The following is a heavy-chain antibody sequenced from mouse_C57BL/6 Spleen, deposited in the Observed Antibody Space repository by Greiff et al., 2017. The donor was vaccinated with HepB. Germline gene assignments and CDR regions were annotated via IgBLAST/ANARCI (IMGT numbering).Heavy chain of an antibody. J-gene: IGHJ2*01. CDR1: GYAFSSYW. V-gene: IGHV1-80*01. CDR2: IYPGDGDT. CDR3: ARYAYYSNYGGFFDY. Sequence: VQLKESGAELVKPGASVKISCKASGYAFSSYWMNWVKQRPGKGLEWIGQIYPGDGDTNYNGKFKGKATLTADKSSSTAYMQLSSLTSEDSAVYFCARYAYYSNYGGFFDYWGQGTTLTVSS. D-gene: IGHD2-5*01.